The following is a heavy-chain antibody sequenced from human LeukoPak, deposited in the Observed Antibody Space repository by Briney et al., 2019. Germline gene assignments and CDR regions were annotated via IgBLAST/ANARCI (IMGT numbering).Heavy chain of an antibody. CDR1: GYTFTSYG. V-gene: IGHV1-18*01. CDR2: ISAYNGYT. D-gene: IGHD6-13*01. J-gene: IGHJ6*03. Sequence: ASVKVSCKASGYTFTSYGISWVRQAPGQGLEWMGWISAYNGYTNYAQKLQGRVTMTRDTSTSTAYLDLRSLRSDDTAVYYCARDAVWSSSWYRNYYYYMDVWGKGTTVTVSS. CDR3: ARDAVWSSSWYRNYYYYMDV.